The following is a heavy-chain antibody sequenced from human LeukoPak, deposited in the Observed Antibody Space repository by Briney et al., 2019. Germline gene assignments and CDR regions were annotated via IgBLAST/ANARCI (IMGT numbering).Heavy chain of an antibody. D-gene: IGHD4-17*01. CDR2: INPNSGGT. J-gene: IGHJ4*02. CDR1: GYTFSDYY. Sequence: ASVKVSCKASGYTFSDYYMHWMRQAPGQGLEWMGWINPNSGGTDYAQKFQGRVTMTRDTSISTAYMELSRLRSDDTAVYYCARGDDNGDYEAIDWGQGTLVTVSS. V-gene: IGHV1-2*02. CDR3: ARGDDNGDYEAID.